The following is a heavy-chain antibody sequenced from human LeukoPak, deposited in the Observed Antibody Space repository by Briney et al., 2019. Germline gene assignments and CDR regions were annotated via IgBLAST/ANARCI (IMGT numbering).Heavy chain of an antibody. V-gene: IGHV3-11*04. CDR2: IDNSGSLI. Sequence: PGGSLRLSCAASGFTFSDFYMGWLRQTPGRGLEWISYIDNSGSLIYYADSVKGRFTISRDNAKNSLYLQMNSLTIDDSAVYYCARDSGPPLFDYWGQGTLVTVSS. CDR1: GFTFSDFY. J-gene: IGHJ4*02. CDR3: ARDSGPPLFDY.